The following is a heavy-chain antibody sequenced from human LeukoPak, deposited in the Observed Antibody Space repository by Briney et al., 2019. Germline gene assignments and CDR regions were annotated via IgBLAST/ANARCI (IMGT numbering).Heavy chain of an antibody. D-gene: IGHD2-2*01. J-gene: IGHJ5*02. V-gene: IGHV4-34*01. CDR1: GGSFSGYY. CDR3: ARGGENSSTSCPLCP. CDR2: INHSGST. Sequence: SETLSLTCGVYGGSFSGYYWNWIRQPPGEGLEWIGEINHSGSTNYSPSLKSRVTISADTSKNQFSLKLNSVTAADTAVYYRARGGENSSTSCPLCPWGQGSLVTVSS.